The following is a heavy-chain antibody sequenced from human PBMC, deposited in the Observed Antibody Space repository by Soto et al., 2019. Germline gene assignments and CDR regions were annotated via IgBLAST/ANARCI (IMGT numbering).Heavy chain of an antibody. CDR3: ARWVDTAMATGYLDY. CDR2: ISAYNGNT. J-gene: IGHJ4*02. D-gene: IGHD5-18*01. V-gene: IGHV1-18*01. Sequence: ASVKVSCKASGYTFTIYGISWVRQAPGQGLEWMGWISAYNGNTNYAQKLQGRVTMTTDTSTSTAYMELRSLRSDDTAVYYCARWVDTAMATGYLDYWGQGTLVTVSS. CDR1: GYTFTIYG.